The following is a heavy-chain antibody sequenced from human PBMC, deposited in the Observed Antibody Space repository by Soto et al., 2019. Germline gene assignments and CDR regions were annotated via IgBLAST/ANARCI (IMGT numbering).Heavy chain of an antibody. Sequence: QVQLQESGPGLVKPSGTLSLTCAVSRGSMNTNHWWSWVRQPPGEGLEWIGEISHSGGTNYNPSLQSRVTISVDTSKNQFSLQLKSVTAADTAVYYCARSPRHWHAFDIWGQGTMVTVSS. V-gene: IGHV4-4*02. CDR1: RGSMNTNHW. CDR2: ISHSGGT. J-gene: IGHJ3*02. CDR3: ARSPRHWHAFDI.